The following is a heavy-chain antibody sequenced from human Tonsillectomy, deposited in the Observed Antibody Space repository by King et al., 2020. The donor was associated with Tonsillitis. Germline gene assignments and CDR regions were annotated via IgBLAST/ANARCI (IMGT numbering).Heavy chain of an antibody. J-gene: IGHJ6*03. CDR1: GFTFSHYY. Sequence: QVQLVESGGGLVKPGGSLRLSCAASGFTFSHYYMSWIRQAPGKGLECVSYISSTSIYINYADSVKGRFTISRDNAKNSLYLQMNSLRAGDTYMYYCARTNRGYYYYMDVWGKGTTVTVSS. CDR3: ARTNRGYYYYMDV. V-gene: IGHV3-11*05. D-gene: IGHD2/OR15-2a*01. CDR2: ISSTSIYI.